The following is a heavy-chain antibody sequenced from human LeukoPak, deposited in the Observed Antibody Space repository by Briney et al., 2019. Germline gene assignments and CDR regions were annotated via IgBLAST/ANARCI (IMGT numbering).Heavy chain of an antibody. V-gene: IGHV3-23*01. CDR1: GFTFSSYA. Sequence: GGSLRLSCAASGFTFSSYAMSWVRQALGKGLEWVTAISGSGGSTYYADSVKGRFTVSRDNSKNTLYLQMNSLRAADTAVYYCVTAYAFDIWGQGTMVTVSS. J-gene: IGHJ3*02. D-gene: IGHD1-20*01. CDR2: ISGSGGST. CDR3: VTAYAFDI.